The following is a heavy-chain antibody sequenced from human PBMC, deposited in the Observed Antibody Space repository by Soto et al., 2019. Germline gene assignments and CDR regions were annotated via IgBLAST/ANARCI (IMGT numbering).Heavy chain of an antibody. Sequence: QMQLQESGPGLVKPSETLSLTCTVSNGSIRTTSYNWGWIRQSPGKGLEWVGTIFYTGNTSYNPSLKRRVTITVDTSNNQFSLKLASVTAADTAVYYCARHGSFWGQGILVVVSS. J-gene: IGHJ4*02. V-gene: IGHV4-39*01. CDR3: ARHGSF. CDR2: IFYTGNT. D-gene: IGHD3-16*02. CDR1: NGSIRTTSYN.